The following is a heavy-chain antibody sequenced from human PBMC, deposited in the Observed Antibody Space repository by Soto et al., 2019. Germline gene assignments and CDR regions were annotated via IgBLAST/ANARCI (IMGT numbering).Heavy chain of an antibody. V-gene: IGHV1-3*01. D-gene: IGHD6-13*01. CDR1: GYTFTSYA. CDR2: INAGNGNT. Sequence: ASVKVSCKASGYTFTSYAMHWVRQAPGQRLEWMGWINAGNGNTKYSQKFQGRVTITRDTSASTAYMELSSLRSEDTAVYYCARDRGPQQLVRGVYYYYMDVWGKGTTVTVSS. CDR3: ARDRGPQQLVRGVYYYYMDV. J-gene: IGHJ6*03.